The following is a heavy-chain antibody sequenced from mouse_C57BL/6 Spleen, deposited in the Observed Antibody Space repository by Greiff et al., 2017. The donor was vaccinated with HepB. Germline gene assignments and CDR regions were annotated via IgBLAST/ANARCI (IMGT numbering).Heavy chain of an antibody. CDR2: IDPENGDT. Sequence: VQLKQSGAELVRPGASVKLSCTASGFNIKDDYMHWVKQRPEQGLEWIGWIDPENGDTEYASKFQGKATITADTSSNTAYLQLSSLTSEDTAVYYCTRDGYYRYFDVWGTGTTVTVSS. CDR1: GFNIKDDY. V-gene: IGHV14-4*01. CDR3: TRDGYYRYFDV. D-gene: IGHD2-3*01. J-gene: IGHJ1*03.